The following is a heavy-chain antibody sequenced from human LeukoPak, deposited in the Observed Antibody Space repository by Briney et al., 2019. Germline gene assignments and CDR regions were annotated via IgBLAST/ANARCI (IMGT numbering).Heavy chain of an antibody. V-gene: IGHV3-66*01. CDR3: ARSLHDYGDYG. CDR2: IYSGGST. Sequence: GGSLRLSCVASGFTFSSYSMSWVRQAPGKGLEWVSVIYSGGSTYYADSVKGRFTISRDNSKNTLYLQMNSLRAEDTAVYYCARSLHDYGDYGWGQGTLVTVSS. D-gene: IGHD4-17*01. J-gene: IGHJ4*02. CDR1: GFTFSSYS.